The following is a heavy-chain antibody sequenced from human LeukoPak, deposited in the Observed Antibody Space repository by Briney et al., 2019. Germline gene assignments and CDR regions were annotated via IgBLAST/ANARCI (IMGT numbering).Heavy chain of an antibody. Sequence: SETLSLTCTVSGGSISSYYWSWIRQPPGKGLEWIGYIYYSGGTNYNPSLKSRVTISVDTSKNQFSPKLSSVTAADTAVYYCARGYCSGGSCYSYYYYNYMDVWGKGTTVTVSS. J-gene: IGHJ6*03. D-gene: IGHD2-15*01. CDR1: GGSISSYY. CDR3: ARGYCSGGSCYSYYYYNYMDV. CDR2: IYYSGGT. V-gene: IGHV4-59*12.